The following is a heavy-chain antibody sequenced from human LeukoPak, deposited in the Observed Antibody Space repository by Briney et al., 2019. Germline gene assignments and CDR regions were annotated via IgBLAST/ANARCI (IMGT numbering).Heavy chain of an antibody. V-gene: IGHV3-74*01. CDR1: GFTFSNYW. CDR3: ARGNNYGMDV. CDR2: INSDGRST. J-gene: IGHJ6*02. Sequence: GGSLRLSCAASGFTFSNYWIHWVRQAPGKGLVWVSHINSDGRSTNYADSVMGRFTISRDNAKNTLYLQMNSLRGEDTAVYYCARGNNYGMDVWGQGTPVTVSS.